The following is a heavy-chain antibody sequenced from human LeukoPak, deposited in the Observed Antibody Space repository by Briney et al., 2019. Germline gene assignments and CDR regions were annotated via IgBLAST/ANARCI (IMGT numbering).Heavy chain of an antibody. Sequence: PGGSLRLSCAASGFTFSSYSMNWVRQAPGKGLEWVSSISSSSSYIYYADSVKGRFTISRDNAKNSLYLQMNSLRAEDTAVYYCARGYCSSTSYYTDFDYFDYWGQGTLVTVSS. CDR3: ARGYCSSTSYYTDFDYFDY. CDR2: ISSSSSYI. V-gene: IGHV3-21*01. D-gene: IGHD2-2*02. J-gene: IGHJ4*02. CDR1: GFTFSSYS.